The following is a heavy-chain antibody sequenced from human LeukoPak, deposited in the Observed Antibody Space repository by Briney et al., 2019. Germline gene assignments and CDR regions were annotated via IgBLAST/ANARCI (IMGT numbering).Heavy chain of an antibody. CDR3: ARRGTGYSSTWDSPLDY. Sequence: PGGSLRLSCAASGFTFTSYAMHWVRQAPGKGLEWVSVLYIDGTTYYADSVKGRFTISRDNPRNTLFLQMNSLRVEDTAVYYCARRGTGYSSTWDSPLDYWGQGTLVTVSS. CDR2: LYIDGTT. V-gene: IGHV3-66*01. J-gene: IGHJ4*02. D-gene: IGHD6-13*01. CDR1: GFTFTSYA.